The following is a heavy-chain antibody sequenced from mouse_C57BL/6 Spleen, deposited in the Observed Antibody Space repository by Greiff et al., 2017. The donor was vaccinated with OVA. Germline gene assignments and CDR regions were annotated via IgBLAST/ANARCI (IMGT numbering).Heavy chain of an antibody. CDR3: ASGGKGYAMDY. J-gene: IGHJ4*01. CDR1: GFTFSSYG. Sequence: DVHLVESGGDLVKPGGSLKLSCAASGFTFSSYGMSWVRQTPDKRLEWVATISSGGSYTYYPDSVKGRFTISRDNAKNTLYLQMSSLKSEDTAMYYCASGGKGYAMDYWGQGTSVTVSS. D-gene: IGHD2-1*01. CDR2: ISSGGSYT. V-gene: IGHV5-6*01.